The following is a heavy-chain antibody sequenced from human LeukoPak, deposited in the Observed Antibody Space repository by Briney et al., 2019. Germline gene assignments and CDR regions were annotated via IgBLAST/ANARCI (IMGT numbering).Heavy chain of an antibody. Sequence: GGSLRLSCSASGFTFSSRPMHWGRQAPGKGLEYVSGSSGNGGSTYYADSVKGRFTISRDNSKNTVYLQMSSLRPEDTAVYYCARGVVPAANNNWFDPWGQGTLVTVSS. J-gene: IGHJ5*02. V-gene: IGHV3-64D*06. CDR3: ARGVVPAANNNWFDP. D-gene: IGHD2-2*01. CDR2: SSGNGGST. CDR1: GFTFSSRP.